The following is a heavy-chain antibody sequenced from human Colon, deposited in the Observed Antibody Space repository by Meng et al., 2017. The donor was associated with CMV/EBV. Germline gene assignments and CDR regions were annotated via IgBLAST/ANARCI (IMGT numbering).Heavy chain of an antibody. CDR1: GLTFGSST. V-gene: IGHV3-21*01. CDR3: VREIRRAWFDP. J-gene: IGHJ5*02. Sequence: GGSLRLSCVVSGLTFGSSTMSWVRQAPGKGLEWVASINSYAYNVGDADSVKGRFTISRDNAKNSLYLQMNSLGAEDTAVYFCVREIRRAWFDPWGQGTLVTVSS. CDR2: INSYAYNV.